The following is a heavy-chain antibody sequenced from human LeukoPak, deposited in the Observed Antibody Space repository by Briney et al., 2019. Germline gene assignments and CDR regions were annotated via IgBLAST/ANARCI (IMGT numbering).Heavy chain of an antibody. V-gene: IGHV4-30-4*01. CDR2: IYYSGST. CDR1: GGSISSGDYY. Sequence: SQTLSLTCTVSGGSISSGDYYWSWIRQPPGKGLEWIGYIYYSGSTYYNPSLKRRVTISVDTYKNQFSLKLSSVTAADTAVYYCARGGSLRFGELLGDIWGQGTMVTVSS. CDR3: ARGGSLRFGELLGDI. J-gene: IGHJ3*02. D-gene: IGHD3-10*01.